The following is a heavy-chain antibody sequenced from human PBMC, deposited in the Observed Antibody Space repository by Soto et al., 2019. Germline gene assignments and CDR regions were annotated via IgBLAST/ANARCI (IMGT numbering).Heavy chain of an antibody. CDR3: ARDKITGLFDY. CDR2: INHSGST. D-gene: IGHD2-8*02. CDR1: GGSFSGYY. V-gene: IGHV4-34*01. J-gene: IGHJ4*02. Sequence: SETLSLTCAVYGGSFSGYYWTWIRQPPGTGLEWVGEINHSGSTNYNPSLKSRVTISVDTSKNQFSLKLTSVTAADTAVYYCARDKITGLFDYWGQGTLVT.